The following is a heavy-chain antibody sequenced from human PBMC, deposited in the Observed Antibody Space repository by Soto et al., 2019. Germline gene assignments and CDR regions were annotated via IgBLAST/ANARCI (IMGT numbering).Heavy chain of an antibody. D-gene: IGHD3-10*01. V-gene: IGHV3-33*01. J-gene: IGHJ4*02. CDR2: IWYDGTTK. CDR3: ARDGSGGDWRFFDY. Sequence: QVQLVESGGGVVQPGRSLRLSCAASGFAFHRYGIHWVRQAPGKGLEGVADIWYDGTTKYYADSVKSRCTVCRDDYENTVYLQMDSRSAGATAVYYFARDGSGGDWRFFDYWGQGTLVTVSS. CDR1: GFAFHRYG.